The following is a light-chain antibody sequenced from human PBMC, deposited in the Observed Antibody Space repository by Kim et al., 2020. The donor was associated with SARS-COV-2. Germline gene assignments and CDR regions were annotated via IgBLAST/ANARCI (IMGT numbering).Light chain of an antibody. J-gene: IGLJ3*02. V-gene: IGLV1-47*01. Sequence: QSVLTQPPSASGTPGQRVTISCSGSSSSIGSNTVNWYQQLPGTAPNLLIYRNNQRPSGVPDRFSGSKSGTSASLAISGLRSEDEADYYCAAWDDSLSGWVFGGGTQLTVL. CDR3: AAWDDSLSGWV. CDR2: RNN. CDR1: SSSIGSNT.